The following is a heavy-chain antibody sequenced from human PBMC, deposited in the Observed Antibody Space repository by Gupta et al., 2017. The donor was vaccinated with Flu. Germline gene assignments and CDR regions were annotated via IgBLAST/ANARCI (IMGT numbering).Heavy chain of an antibody. J-gene: IGHJ4*02. D-gene: IGHD1-26*01. CDR3: ARGHWDK. CDR2: MSQMGAT. Sequence: VQLVESAGGLVQPGGSLRLSCALSGCPFRSYEMSLVRQAPGRGLEWLAFMSQMGATYYTDPVRGRFAISRDTANNALDLQMSSVRDEDTAIYYCARGHWDKWGQGTPVTVSS. CDR1: GCPFRSYE. V-gene: IGHV3-48*03.